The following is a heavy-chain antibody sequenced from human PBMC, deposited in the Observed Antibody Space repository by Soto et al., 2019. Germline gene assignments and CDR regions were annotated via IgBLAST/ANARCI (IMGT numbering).Heavy chain of an antibody. CDR3: ARESRIVVVAVLGY. D-gene: IGHD2-15*01. CDR1: GYTFTSYA. V-gene: IGHV1-3*01. CDR2: INAGNGNT. Sequence: ASVKVSCKASGYTFTSYAMHWVRQAPGQRLEWMGWINAGNGNTKYSQKFQGRVTITRDTSASTAYMELSSLRSEDTAVYYCARESRIVVVAVLGYWGQGTLVTVSS. J-gene: IGHJ4*02.